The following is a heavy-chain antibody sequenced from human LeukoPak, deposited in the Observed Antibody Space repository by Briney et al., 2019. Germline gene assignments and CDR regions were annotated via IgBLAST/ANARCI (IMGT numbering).Heavy chain of an antibody. D-gene: IGHD6-19*01. J-gene: IGHJ4*02. V-gene: IGHV3-64D*06. CDR2: ISTTGGIT. CDR1: GFTFNSYA. Sequence: GGSRRLSCSASGFTFNSYAMHWVRQAPGKGLEFVSSISTTGGITYYADSVKGRFTISRDNSKNTLSLQKSSLRPEDTAVYYCVKDGGAAGSGWRFDYWGQGTQVSVSS. CDR3: VKDGGAAGSGWRFDY.